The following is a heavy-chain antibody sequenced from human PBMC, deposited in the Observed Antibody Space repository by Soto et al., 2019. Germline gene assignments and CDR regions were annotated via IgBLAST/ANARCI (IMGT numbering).Heavy chain of an antibody. V-gene: IGHV4-34*01. J-gene: IGHJ4*02. Sequence: SETLSLTCAVYGGSFSGYYWSWIRQPPGKGLEWIGEINHSGSTNYNPSLKSRVTISVDTSKNQFSLKLSSVTAADTAVYYCARNPRIGPTPGIFDYWGQGTLVTVSS. CDR2: INHSGST. CDR1: GGSFSGYY. CDR3: ARNPRIGPTPGIFDY. D-gene: IGHD3-10*01.